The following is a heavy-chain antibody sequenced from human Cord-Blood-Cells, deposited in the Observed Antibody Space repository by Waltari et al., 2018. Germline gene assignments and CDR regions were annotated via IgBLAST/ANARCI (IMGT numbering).Heavy chain of an antibody. D-gene: IGHD4-17*01. CDR2: IKQVGSEK. Sequence: EVQLVESGGGLVQPGGSLRLSCAASGFTFSSYRMSWVRQAPGKGLEWVANIKQVGSEKYYVDSVKGRFTISRDNAKNSLYLQMNSLRAEDTAVYYCARDHDYGDYYFDYWGQGTLVTVSS. CDR1: GFTFSSYR. J-gene: IGHJ4*02. CDR3: ARDHDYGDYYFDY. V-gene: IGHV3-7*01.